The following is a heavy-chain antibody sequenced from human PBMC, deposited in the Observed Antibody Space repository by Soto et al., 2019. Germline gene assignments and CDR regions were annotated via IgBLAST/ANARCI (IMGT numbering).Heavy chain of an antibody. CDR1: GGSISSGDYY. CDR2: IYYSGST. V-gene: IGHV4-30-4*01. D-gene: IGHD3-3*01. CDR3: ARDNILGILYGGMDV. Sequence: SETLSLTCTVSGGSISSGDYYWSWIRQPPGKGLEWIGYIYYSGSTYYNPSLKSRVTISVDTSKSQFSLKLSSVTAADTAVYYCARDNILGILYGGMDVWGQGTTVTVSS. J-gene: IGHJ6*02.